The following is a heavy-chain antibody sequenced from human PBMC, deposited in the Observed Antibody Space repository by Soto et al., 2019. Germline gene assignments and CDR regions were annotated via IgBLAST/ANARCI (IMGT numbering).Heavy chain of an antibody. Sequence: PSETLPLTCAVAGGSISSGGYSWSWIRQPPGKGLEWIGYIYHSGSTYYNPSLKSRVTISVDRSKNQFSLKLSSVTAADTAVYYCARDRGGYCSGGSCKGYFDYWGQGTLVTVSS. V-gene: IGHV4-30-2*01. J-gene: IGHJ4*02. CDR3: ARDRGGYCSGGSCKGYFDY. CDR1: GGSISSGGYS. D-gene: IGHD2-15*01. CDR2: IYHSGST.